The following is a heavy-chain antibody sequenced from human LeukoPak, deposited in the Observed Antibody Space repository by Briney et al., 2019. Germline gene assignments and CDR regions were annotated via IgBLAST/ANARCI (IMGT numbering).Heavy chain of an antibody. V-gene: IGHV4-34*01. J-gene: IGHJ3*02. CDR3: AAYYYDSSGPRAFDI. Sequence: SETLSLTCAVYGGSFSGYYWSWIRQPPGKGPGLIGEINHSGSTNYNPSLKSRVIISVETSKHQFSLKLSSVPAADTAVYYCAAYYYDSSGPRAFDIWGQGTMVTVSS. CDR1: GGSFSGYY. D-gene: IGHD3-22*01. CDR2: INHSGST.